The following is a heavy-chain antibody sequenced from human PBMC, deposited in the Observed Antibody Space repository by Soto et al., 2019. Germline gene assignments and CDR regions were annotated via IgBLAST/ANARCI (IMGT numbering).Heavy chain of an antibody. J-gene: IGHJ1*01. CDR3: ASGPYEYFQT. D-gene: IGHD5-12*01. Sequence: QLQLQESGSGLVKPSQTLSLTCTVSGDSISSGGYSWNWIRQPPGKGLEWLGYIYHNGGTYSNPSLKSRVTFSVGKSKNQFSLRLTSVIAADTAVYYCASGPYEYFQTWGQGTLVTVSS. CDR2: IYHNGGT. V-gene: IGHV4-30-2*01. CDR1: GDSISSGGYS.